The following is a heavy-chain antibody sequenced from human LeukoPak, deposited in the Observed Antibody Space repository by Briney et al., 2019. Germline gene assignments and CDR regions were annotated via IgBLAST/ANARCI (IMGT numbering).Heavy chain of an antibody. CDR2: IIPILGIA. Sequence: SVKVSCKASGGTFSSYAISWVRQAPGQGLEWMGRIIPILGIANYAQKFQGRVTITADKSTSTAYMELSSLRSEDTAVYYCARDLLGDYGDYEVYYYGMDVWGQGTTVTVSS. CDR3: ARDLLGDYGDYEVYYYGMDV. CDR1: GGTFSSYA. V-gene: IGHV1-69*04. D-gene: IGHD4-17*01. J-gene: IGHJ6*02.